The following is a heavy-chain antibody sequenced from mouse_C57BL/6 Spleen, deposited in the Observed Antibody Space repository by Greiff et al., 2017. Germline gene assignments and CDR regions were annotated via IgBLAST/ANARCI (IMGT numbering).Heavy chain of an antibody. Sequence: EVQVVESGGGLVKPGGSLKLSCAASGFTFSDYGMHWVRQAPEKGLEWVAYISSGSSTINYADKVKGRFTISRDNAKNTLFLQMTSLRSEDTAMYYCAREGSYPFAYWGQGTLVTVSA. CDR2: ISSGSSTI. V-gene: IGHV5-17*01. D-gene: IGHD2-12*01. CDR3: AREGSYPFAY. CDR1: GFTFSDYG. J-gene: IGHJ3*01.